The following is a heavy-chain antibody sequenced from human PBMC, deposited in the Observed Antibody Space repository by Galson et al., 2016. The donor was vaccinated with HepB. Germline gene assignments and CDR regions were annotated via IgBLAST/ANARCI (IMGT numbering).Heavy chain of an antibody. CDR3: ERGSFRFDP. J-gene: IGHJ5*02. V-gene: IGHV1-3*01. Sequence: VKVSCKASGYTFTATTMHWVRQAPGQRLEWMGWIIGGNGNTEYSQKFQGRVTITMDTSATTGYIELTNLTSEDTAVYYCERGSFRFDPWGQGTLVIVSA. CDR1: GYTFTATT. CDR2: IIGGNGNT. D-gene: IGHD2/OR15-2a*01.